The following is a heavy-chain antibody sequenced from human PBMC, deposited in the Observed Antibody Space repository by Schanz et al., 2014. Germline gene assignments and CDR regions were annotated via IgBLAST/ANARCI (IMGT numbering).Heavy chain of an antibody. J-gene: IGHJ3*01. CDR3: TKGLLPVRALADVFDV. CDR1: GFTFSTYW. CDR2: INSDGTTT. D-gene: IGHD2-21*01. Sequence: EVQLVESGGGLVQPGGSLRLSCAASGFTFSTYWMHWVRQAPGKGLVWVSHINSDGTTTTYADSVKGRFTISRDNSKNILTMQMSSLRAEDTALDYCTKGLLPVRALADVFDVWGQGTMVTVSP. V-gene: IGHV3-74*01.